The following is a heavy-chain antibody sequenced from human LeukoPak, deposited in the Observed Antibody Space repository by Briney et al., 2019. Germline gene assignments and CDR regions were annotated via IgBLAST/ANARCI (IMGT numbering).Heavy chain of an antibody. V-gene: IGHV3-23*01. Sequence: GGSLRLSCAASGFTFSSYAMSWVRQAPGKGLEWVSAISGSGGSTYYADSVKGRFTISRDNSKNTLYLQMNGLRAEDTAVYYCARVPAAIISFVDYWGQGTLVTVSS. D-gene: IGHD2-2*02. J-gene: IGHJ4*02. CDR1: GFTFSSYA. CDR3: ARVPAAIISFVDY. CDR2: ISGSGGST.